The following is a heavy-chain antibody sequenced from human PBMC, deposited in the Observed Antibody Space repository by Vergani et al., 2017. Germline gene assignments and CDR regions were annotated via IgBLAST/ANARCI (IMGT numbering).Heavy chain of an antibody. D-gene: IGHD1-1*01. J-gene: IGHJ3*02. CDR1: GFIFSNHY. Sequence: EVQVEESGGGLVQPGGSLRLSCAASGFIFSNHYMDWVRQAPGKGLEWVGRIRNKANDYTTQYAASVKVRFTISRDDSKSYLYLQMNSLQTEYTALYYCVRVKGSNWNDHLYDIWGQGTLVTVSS. V-gene: IGHV3-72*01. CDR3: VRVKGSNWNDHLYDI. CDR2: IRNKANDYTT.